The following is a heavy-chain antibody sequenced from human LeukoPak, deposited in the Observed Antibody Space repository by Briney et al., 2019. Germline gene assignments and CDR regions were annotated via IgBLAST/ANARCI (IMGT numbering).Heavy chain of an antibody. J-gene: IGHJ4*02. CDR3: ARRTYSTWYADY. CDR2: IYPGDSVT. D-gene: IGHD6-13*01. V-gene: IGHV5-51*01. CDR1: GYSFSNYW. Sequence: GESLKISCKGSGYSFSNYWIDWVRQLPGKGLEWMGSIYPGDSVTRYSPSFQGQVTFSADKSISTAYLQWSSLKASDSAMYYCARRTYSTWYADYWGQGTLVTVSS.